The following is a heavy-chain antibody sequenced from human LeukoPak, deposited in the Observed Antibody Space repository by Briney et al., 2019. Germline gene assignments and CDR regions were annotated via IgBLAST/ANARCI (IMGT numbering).Heavy chain of an antibody. J-gene: IGHJ4*02. CDR1: GGSISSYY. CDR2: IYTSGSI. V-gene: IGHV4-4*07. D-gene: IGHD5-12*01. CDR3: AREGGYSGYDFLDY. Sequence: PSETLSLTCTVSGGSISSYYWSWIRQPAGKGLEWIGRIYTSGSITYNPSLKSRVAISLDTSKNQFSLKLSSVTAADTAVYYCAREGGYSGYDFLDYWGQGTLVTVSS.